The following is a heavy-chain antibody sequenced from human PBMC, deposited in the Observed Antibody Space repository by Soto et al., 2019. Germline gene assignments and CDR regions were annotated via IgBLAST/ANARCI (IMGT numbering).Heavy chain of an antibody. D-gene: IGHD1-1*01. Sequence: QVHLVQSGGEVKKPGASVKISCQTSGYTFSNYGITWVRQAPGQGLEWVGWVNGDSGNTNYAQNMEGRVTMTTDASTATADMELRNLRSDDTATYYCARGTGLNDRSDLWGQGTVVSVSS. CDR2: VNGDSGNT. CDR1: GYTFSNYG. J-gene: IGHJ3*01. CDR3: ARGTGLNDRSDL. V-gene: IGHV1-18*01.